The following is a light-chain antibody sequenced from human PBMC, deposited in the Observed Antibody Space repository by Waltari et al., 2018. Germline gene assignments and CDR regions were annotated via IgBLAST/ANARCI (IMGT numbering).Light chain of an antibody. Sequence: EVVMTQSPGTLSVSPGERATLSCRASRSVSTNLAWYQQKPGQAPRLLIYGTSTRATGIPARFSGSGSGTEFTLTISSLQSEDFAVYYCQQYNDWPLYTFGQGTKLEIK. CDR1: RSVSTN. V-gene: IGKV3-15*01. CDR2: GTS. J-gene: IGKJ2*01. CDR3: QQYNDWPLYT.